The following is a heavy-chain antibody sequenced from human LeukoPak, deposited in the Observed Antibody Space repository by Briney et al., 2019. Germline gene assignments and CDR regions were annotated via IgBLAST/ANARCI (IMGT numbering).Heavy chain of an antibody. CDR1: GYTFTSYG. V-gene: IGHV1-18*01. CDR2: ISAYNGNT. CDR3: ARAPGGYSSEYLQH. Sequence: ASVKVSCKAPGYTFTSYGISWVRQAPGQGLEWMGWISAYNGNTNYVQKLQGRVTMTTDTSTSTAYMELRSLRSDDTAVYYCARAPGGYSSEYLQHWGQGTLVTVSS. D-gene: IGHD3-10*01. J-gene: IGHJ1*01.